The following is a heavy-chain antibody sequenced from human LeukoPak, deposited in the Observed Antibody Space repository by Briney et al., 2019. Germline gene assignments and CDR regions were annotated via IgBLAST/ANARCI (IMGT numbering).Heavy chain of an antibody. J-gene: IGHJ5*02. D-gene: IGHD3-3*01. CDR1: GGTFSSYA. CDR2: IIPIFGTA. CDR3: ARALITIFGVVKYNWFDP. V-gene: IGHV1-69*13. Sequence: SVKVSCKASGGTFSSYAISWVRQAPGQGLEWMGGIIPIFGTANYAQKFQGRVTITADESTSTAYMELSSLRSEDTAVYYCARALITIFGVVKYNWFDPWGQGTLVTVS.